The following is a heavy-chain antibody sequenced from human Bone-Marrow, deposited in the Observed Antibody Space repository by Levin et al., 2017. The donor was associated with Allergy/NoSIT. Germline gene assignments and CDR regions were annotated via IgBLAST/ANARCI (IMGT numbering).Heavy chain of an antibody. CDR1: GYTFVNYG. Sequence: ASVKVSCRGSGYTFVNYGVNWVRQAPGQGLEWMGWISGYNGDTNYAQKLQDRVTMTIDTSTNRAYMELRSLRSDDTALYYCARGGYCSAASCYAPGIYYNGMDVWGQGTTVTVSS. V-gene: IGHV1-18*01. CDR2: ISGYNGDT. J-gene: IGHJ6*02. D-gene: IGHD2-15*01. CDR3: ARGGYCSAASCYAPGIYYNGMDV.